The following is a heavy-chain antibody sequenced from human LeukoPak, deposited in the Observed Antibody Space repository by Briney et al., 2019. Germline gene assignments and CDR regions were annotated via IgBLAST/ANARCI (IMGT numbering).Heavy chain of an antibody. CDR3: AKKLSAFYYFDY. Sequence: RPGGSLRLSCAASQFTFSSSWMSWVRQAPGKGLEWVSAISGSGGSTYYADSVKGRFTISRDNSKNTLYLQMNSLRAEDTAVYYCAKKLSAFYYFDYWGQGTLVTVSS. D-gene: IGHD5-18*01. J-gene: IGHJ4*02. V-gene: IGHV3-23*01. CDR1: QFTFSSSW. CDR2: ISGSGGST.